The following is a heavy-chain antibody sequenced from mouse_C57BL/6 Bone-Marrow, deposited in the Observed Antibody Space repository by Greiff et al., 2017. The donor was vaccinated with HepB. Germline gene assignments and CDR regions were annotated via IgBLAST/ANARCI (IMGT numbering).Heavy chain of an antibody. Sequence: VQLQQSGAELVRPGASVTLSCKASGYTFTDYEMHWVKQTPVHGLEWIGAIDPETGGTAYNQKFKGKAILTADKSSITAYMELRSLTSEDSAVYYCTRWKGGYYPNSYYYAMDYWGQGTSVTVSS. D-gene: IGHD2-3*01. J-gene: IGHJ4*01. CDR3: TRWKGGYYPNSYYYAMDY. V-gene: IGHV1-15*01. CDR1: GYTFTDYE. CDR2: IDPETGGT.